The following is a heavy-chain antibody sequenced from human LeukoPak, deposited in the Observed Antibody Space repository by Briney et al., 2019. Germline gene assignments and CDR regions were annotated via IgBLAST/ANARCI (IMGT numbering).Heavy chain of an antibody. CDR3: ARAAYDSSGYLTL. CDR1: GFSFSSYG. J-gene: IGHJ4*02. V-gene: IGHV3-33*01. CDR2: IWYDGSNK. Sequence: GRSLRLSCAASGFSFSSYGMHWVRQAPGKGLEWVAVIWYDGSNKYYADSVKGRFTISRDNSKNTLYLRMSSLRVEDTAVYYCARAAYDSSGYLTLWGQGTLVTVSS. D-gene: IGHD3-22*01.